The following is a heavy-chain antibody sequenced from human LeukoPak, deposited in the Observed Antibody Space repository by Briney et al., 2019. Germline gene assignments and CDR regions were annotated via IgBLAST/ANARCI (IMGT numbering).Heavy chain of an antibody. Sequence: GGSLRLSCAASGFTFSSYAMSWVRQAPGKGLEWVSGISGSGGSTYYADSVKGRFTISRDNSKNALYLQMNSLRADDTAVYYCAKDVASSVVVVAATSAYFDCWGQGTLVTVSS. D-gene: IGHD2-15*01. CDR2: ISGSGGST. CDR1: GFTFSSYA. V-gene: IGHV3-23*01. J-gene: IGHJ4*02. CDR3: AKDVASSVVVVAATSAYFDC.